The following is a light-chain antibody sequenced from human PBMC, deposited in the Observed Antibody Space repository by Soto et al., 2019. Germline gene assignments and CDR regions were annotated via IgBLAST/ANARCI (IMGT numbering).Light chain of an antibody. J-gene: IGKJ4*01. Sequence: DIVMTQSPDSLAVSLGERATINCKSSQSILYSSNDKNYLAWYQQKPGQPPKLLIYWASTRESGVPDRFSGSGSETDFTLTITSLQAEDGAVYYCKHYYSHPLTFGGGTHVEIK. CDR2: WAS. CDR3: KHYYSHPLT. V-gene: IGKV4-1*01. CDR1: QSILYSSNDKNY.